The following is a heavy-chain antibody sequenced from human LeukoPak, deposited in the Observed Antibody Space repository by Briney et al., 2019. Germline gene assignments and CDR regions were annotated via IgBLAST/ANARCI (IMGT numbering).Heavy chain of an antibody. J-gene: IGHJ4*02. CDR2: MNPNSGNT. V-gene: IGHV1-8*01. Sequence: ASVKVSCKASGYTFTSYDINWVRQATGQGLEWMGWMNPNSGNTGYAQKFQGRVTMTRNTSISTAYMELRSLRSDDTAVYYCARDPYYDFWSGYPSIYFDYWGQGTLVTVSS. D-gene: IGHD3-3*01. CDR1: GYTFTSYD. CDR3: ARDPYYDFWSGYPSIYFDY.